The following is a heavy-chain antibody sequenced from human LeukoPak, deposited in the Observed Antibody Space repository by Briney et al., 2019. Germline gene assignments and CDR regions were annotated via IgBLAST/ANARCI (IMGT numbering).Heavy chain of an antibody. CDR3: AKDKGSGILGGFDY. J-gene: IGHJ4*02. V-gene: IGHV3-7*03. CDR1: GFTFSSYW. Sequence: GGSLRLSCAASGFTFSSYWMSWVRQAPGKGLEWVANIKQDGSEKYYVDSVKGRFTISRDNAKNSLYLQMNSLRAEDTAVYYCAKDKGSGILGGFDYWGQGTLVTVSS. CDR2: IKQDGSEK. D-gene: IGHD3-10*01.